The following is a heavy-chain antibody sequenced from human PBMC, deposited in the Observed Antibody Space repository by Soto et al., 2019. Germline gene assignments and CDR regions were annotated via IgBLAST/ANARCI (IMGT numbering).Heavy chain of an antibody. CDR2: IMPVFPTP. V-gene: IGHV1-69*12. J-gene: IGHJ6*02. D-gene: IGHD1-1*01. Sequence: QVQLVQSGAEVKKPGSSVKVSCKASGGTFSTSAISWVRQAPGQGLEWVGGIMPVFPTPDYAQNFQGRVTITADQSTNTAYLELTSLRADDTAVYYCARDKDRLQLGGNYYYMLDVWGQGTAITVSS. CDR1: GGTFSTSA. CDR3: ARDKDRLQLGGNYYYMLDV.